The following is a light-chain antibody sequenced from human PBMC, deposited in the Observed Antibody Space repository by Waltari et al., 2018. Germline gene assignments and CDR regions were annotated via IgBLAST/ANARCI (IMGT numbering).Light chain of an antibody. Sequence: GMSSYVAWYQQKPGKAPKLLIYARSTLLSGVPSRFSGSGFGTDFTLTISSRQPEDFATYYCQQVNSYPFTFGPGTTVEIK. CDR3: QQVNSYPFT. CDR2: ARS. CDR1: GMSSY. V-gene: IGKV1-9*01. J-gene: IGKJ3*01.